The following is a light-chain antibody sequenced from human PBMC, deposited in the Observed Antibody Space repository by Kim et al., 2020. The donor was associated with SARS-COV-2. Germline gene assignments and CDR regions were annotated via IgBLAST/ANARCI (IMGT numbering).Light chain of an antibody. Sequence: SVALGQTVRITCQGDSLRSYYASWYQQKPGQAPVLVIYGKNNRPSGIPDRFSGSSSGNTASLTITGAQAEDEADYYCNSRDSSLVVFGGGTQLTVL. V-gene: IGLV3-19*01. CDR1: SLRSYY. J-gene: IGLJ2*01. CDR2: GKN. CDR3: NSRDSSLVV.